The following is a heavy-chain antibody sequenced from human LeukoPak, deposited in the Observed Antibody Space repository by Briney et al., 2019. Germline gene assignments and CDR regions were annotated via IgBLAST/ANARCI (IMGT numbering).Heavy chain of an antibody. CDR1: GGSISSSSYY. D-gene: IGHD5-24*01. CDR3: ARLHRDRWSTNINWFDP. CDR2: IYYSGST. J-gene: IGHJ5*02. Sequence: SETLSLTCTVSGGSISSSSYYWGWIRQPPGKGLEWIGSIYYSGSTYYNPSLKSRVTISVDTSKNQFSLKLSSVTAADTAVYYCARLHRDRWSTNINWFDPWGQGTLVTVSS. V-gene: IGHV4-39*07.